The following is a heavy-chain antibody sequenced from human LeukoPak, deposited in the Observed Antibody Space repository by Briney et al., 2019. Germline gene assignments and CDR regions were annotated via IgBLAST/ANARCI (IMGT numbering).Heavy chain of an antibody. CDR3: AKDRGY. V-gene: IGHV3-23*01. Sequence: GGSLRLSCAASGLTFSNYPMMWVRQAPGKGLEWVSAISASGDSTYYADSVKGRLTISRDNSRNTLYLQMNSLRAEDTAVYYCAKDRGYWGQGTLVTVSS. J-gene: IGHJ4*02. CDR2: ISASGDST. CDR1: GLTFSNYP.